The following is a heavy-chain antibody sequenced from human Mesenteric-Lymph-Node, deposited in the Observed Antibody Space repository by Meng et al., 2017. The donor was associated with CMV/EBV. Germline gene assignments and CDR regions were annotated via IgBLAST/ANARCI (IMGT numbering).Heavy chain of an antibody. J-gene: IGHJ5*02. Sequence: SFAISWVRQAPGQGIKWMGGIIPIYGTVKNAQEFQGRVTITADESTSTAYMELSSLRSEDTAVYYCARGGTSYDILTGSPAPNWLDPWGQGTLVTVSS. V-gene: IGHV1-69*01. CDR3: ARGGTSYDILTGSPAPNWLDP. CDR2: IIPIYGTV. CDR1: SFA. D-gene: IGHD3-9*01.